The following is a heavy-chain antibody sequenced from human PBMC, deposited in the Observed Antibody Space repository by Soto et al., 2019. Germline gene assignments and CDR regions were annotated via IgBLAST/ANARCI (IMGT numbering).Heavy chain of an antibody. CDR1: GYTFTSYG. Sequence: ASVKVSCKASGYTFTSYGVSWVRQAPGQGLEWMGWISAYNGNTNYAQNFQGRVTITRDTSTSTVYMDLSSLRSEDTAVYYCARGLASGDYWGQGTLVTVSS. CDR3: ARGLASGDY. CDR2: ISAYNGNT. J-gene: IGHJ4*02. V-gene: IGHV1-18*01.